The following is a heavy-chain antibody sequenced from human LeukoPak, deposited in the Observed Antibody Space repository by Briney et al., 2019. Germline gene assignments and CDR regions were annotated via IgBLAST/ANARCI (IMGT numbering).Heavy chain of an antibody. D-gene: IGHD1-14*01. CDR3: AKYLTAKGPPYALDV. J-gene: IGHJ6*02. V-gene: IGHV3-23*01. Sequence: GGSLRLSCAASEFTFSSYAMQWVRQAPGKGPEWVSGITVSGDTTYYTDSVKGRFTISRDNSKNTLYLQMNSLRAEDTAVYYCAKYLTAKGPPYALDVWGQGTTVTVSS. CDR2: ITVSGDTT. CDR1: EFTFSSYA.